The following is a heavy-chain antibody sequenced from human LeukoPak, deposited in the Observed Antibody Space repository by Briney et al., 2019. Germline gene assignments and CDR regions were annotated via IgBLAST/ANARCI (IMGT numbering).Heavy chain of an antibody. CDR2: IYYSGST. Sequence: SETLSLTCTVSGGSISSSSYYWGWIRQPPGKGLERIGSIYYSGSTYYNPSLKSRVTISVDTSKNQFSLKLSSVTAADTAVYYCVRNTMIVLGAFDIWGQGTMVTVSS. J-gene: IGHJ3*02. CDR3: VRNTMIVLGAFDI. D-gene: IGHD3-22*01. CDR1: GGSISSSSYY. V-gene: IGHV4-39*07.